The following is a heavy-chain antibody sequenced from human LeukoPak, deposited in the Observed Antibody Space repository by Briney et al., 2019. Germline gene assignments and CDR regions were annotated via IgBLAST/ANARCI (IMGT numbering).Heavy chain of an antibody. CDR1: EFTFRGYG. Sequence: GGSLRLSCAAFEFTFRGYGMHGGRQAPGKGLEWVAFIRYDGSNKYSADSVRGRFTISRDNSKNTLYLQMNSLRAEDTAVYYCAKVDYWGKGPLVTVS. CDR2: IRYDGSNK. V-gene: IGHV3-30*02. CDR3: AKVDY. J-gene: IGHJ4*02.